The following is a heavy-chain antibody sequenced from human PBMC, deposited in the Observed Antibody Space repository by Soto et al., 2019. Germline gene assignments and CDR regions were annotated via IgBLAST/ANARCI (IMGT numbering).Heavy chain of an antibody. Sequence: ASLKVSCKASGYTFTSYAMHWVRQAPGQRLEWMGWINAGNGNTKYSQKFQGRVTITRDTSASTAYMELSSLRSEDTAVYYCARTDSSGYTKTNWFDPWGQGTLVTVS. CDR3: ARTDSSGYTKTNWFDP. CDR2: INAGNGNT. J-gene: IGHJ5*02. CDR1: GYTFTSYA. D-gene: IGHD3-22*01. V-gene: IGHV1-3*01.